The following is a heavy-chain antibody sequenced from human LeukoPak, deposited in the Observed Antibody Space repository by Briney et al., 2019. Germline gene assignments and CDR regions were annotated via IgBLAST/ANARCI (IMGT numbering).Heavy chain of an antibody. J-gene: IGHJ6*03. D-gene: IGHD2-2*01. Sequence: PGGSLRLSCAASGFRFNTYWMSWVRQAPGKGLEWVANIKQDGNEKYYAHSVKGRFTISRDNAKNSLYLQMNSLRAEDTAVYYCAKSQVVPAAIPRPLHMDVWGKGTTVTVSS. V-gene: IGHV3-7*03. CDR3: AKSQVVPAAIPRPLHMDV. CDR1: GFRFNTYW. CDR2: IKQDGNEK.